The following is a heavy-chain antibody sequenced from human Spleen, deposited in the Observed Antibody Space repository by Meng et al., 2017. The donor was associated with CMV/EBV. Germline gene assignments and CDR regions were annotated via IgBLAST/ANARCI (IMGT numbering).Heavy chain of an antibody. Sequence: GGSLRLSCAASGFTVTGNHMSWVRQAPGKGLEWVSVVYNDGRIYHADSVKGRFTSSRDNSKNTQYLQMNSLRAEDTAVYYCARDLGQRGGAFDYWGQGTLVTVSS. CDR2: VYNDGRI. V-gene: IGHV3-53*05. CDR1: GFTVTGNH. CDR3: ARDLGQRGGAFDY. J-gene: IGHJ4*02. D-gene: IGHD3-10*01.